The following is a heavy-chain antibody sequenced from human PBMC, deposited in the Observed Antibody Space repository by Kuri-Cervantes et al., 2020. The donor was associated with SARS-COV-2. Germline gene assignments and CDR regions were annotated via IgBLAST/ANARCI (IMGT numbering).Heavy chain of an antibody. J-gene: IGHJ4*02. V-gene: IGHV3-30*02. CDR3: ARDLYFDY. CDR1: GFTFTNYG. CDR2: IRHDGSNK. Sequence: GGSLRLSCAASGFTFTNYGLHWVRQAPGQGLEWVAFIRHDGSNKYYADSVKGRFTISRDNARNSLSLQMNSLRAEDTAVYYYARDLYFDYWGQGTLVTVSS.